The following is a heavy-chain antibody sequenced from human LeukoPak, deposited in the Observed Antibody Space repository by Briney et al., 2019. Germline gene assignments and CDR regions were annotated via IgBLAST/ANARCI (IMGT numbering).Heavy chain of an antibody. V-gene: IGHV1-2*02. J-gene: IGHJ4*02. CDR1: GYMFTGYY. CDR3: ARADYDYVWGSYRQYYFDY. Sequence: ASVKVSCKASGYMFTGYYIHWVRQAPGQGLEWMGWIIPSSGGTNYAQKFQGRVTMTRDTSISTAYMELSRLRSDDMAVYYCARADYDYVWGSYRQYYFDYWGQGTLVTVSS. D-gene: IGHD3-16*02. CDR2: IIPSSGGT.